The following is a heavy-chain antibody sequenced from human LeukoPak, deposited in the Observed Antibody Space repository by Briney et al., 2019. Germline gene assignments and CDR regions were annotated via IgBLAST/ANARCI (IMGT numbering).Heavy chain of an antibody. J-gene: IGHJ6*03. D-gene: IGHD6-13*01. CDR2: INPNSGGT. CDR3: ARGGWYSSSGYYYYYYMDV. Sequence: ASVKVSCKASGYTFTGYYMHWVRQAPGQGLEWMGWINPNSGGTNYAQKFQGRVTMTRGTSISTAYMELSRLRSDDTAVYYCARGGWYSSSGYYYYYYMDVWGKGTTVTISS. V-gene: IGHV1-2*02. CDR1: GYTFTGYY.